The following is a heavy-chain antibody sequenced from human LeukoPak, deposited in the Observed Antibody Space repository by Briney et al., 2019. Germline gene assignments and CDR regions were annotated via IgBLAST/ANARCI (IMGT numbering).Heavy chain of an antibody. CDR1: GGTFSSYA. J-gene: IGHJ4*02. CDR2: IIPIFGTA. CDR3: ARYDFWSGYYFKASRGYYFDY. V-gene: IGHV1-69*13. D-gene: IGHD3-3*01. Sequence: ASVKVSCKASGGTFSSYAISWVRQAPGQGLEWMGGIIPIFGTANYAQKFQGRVTITADESTSTAYMELSSLGSEDTAVYYCARYDFWSGYYFKASRGYYFDYWGQGTLVTVSS.